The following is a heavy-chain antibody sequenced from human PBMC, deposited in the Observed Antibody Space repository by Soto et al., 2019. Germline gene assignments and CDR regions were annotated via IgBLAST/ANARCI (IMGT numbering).Heavy chain of an antibody. CDR1: GFTFSSYS. V-gene: IGHV3-48*01. CDR2: ISSSSSTI. J-gene: IGHJ4*02. D-gene: IGHD2-8*02. Sequence: EVQLVESGGGLVQPGGSLRLSCAASGFTFSSYSMNWVRQGPGKGLEWVSYISSSSSTIYYADSVKGRATISRDNAKNSLSLQMNSLRAEATARYYCARDTCGFVLDSVPFDYWGQGTLVTVSS. CDR3: ARDTCGFVLDSVPFDY.